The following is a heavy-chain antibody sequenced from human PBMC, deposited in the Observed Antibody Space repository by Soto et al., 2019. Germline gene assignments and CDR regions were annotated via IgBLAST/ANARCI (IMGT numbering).Heavy chain of an antibody. CDR3: ARGGYFDWLSPNYYGMDV. D-gene: IGHD3-9*01. V-gene: IGHV4-4*08. J-gene: IGHJ6*02. Sequence: SETLSLTCSVSGASIRSYYWHWIRQPPGKGLEWIGYVYTSDYTRYSSSLKSRVTISVDTSKNQFSLKLSSVTAADTAVYYCARGGYFDWLSPNYYGMDVWGQGTTVTV. CDR2: VYTSDYT. CDR1: GASIRSYY.